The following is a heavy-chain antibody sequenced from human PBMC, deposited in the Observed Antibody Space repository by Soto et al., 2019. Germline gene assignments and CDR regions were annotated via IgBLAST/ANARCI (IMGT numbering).Heavy chain of an antibody. CDR2: ISYDGSNK. CDR1: GFTFSSYG. J-gene: IGHJ6*03. CDR3: AKEYYYGSGSLYYYYYYMDV. D-gene: IGHD3-10*01. V-gene: IGHV3-30*18. Sequence: GGSLRLSCAASGFTFSSYGMHWVRQAPGKGLEWVAVISYDGSNKYYADSVKGRFTISRDNSKNTLYLQMNSLRAEDTAVYYCAKEYYYGSGSLYYYYYYMDVWGKGTTVTVSS.